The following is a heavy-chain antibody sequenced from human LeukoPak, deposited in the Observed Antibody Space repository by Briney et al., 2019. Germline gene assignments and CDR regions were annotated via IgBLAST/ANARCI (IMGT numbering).Heavy chain of an antibody. CDR2: IIPILGIA. CDR3: ARMLTTRGVTTSYYYYYGMDV. Sequence: SVNVSYKASVGTFNSYAISWVRQAPGQGREWMGRIIPILGIANYAQKLQGRVTITADKSTSTVYMELSSLRSADTAVYYCARMLTTRGVTTSYYYYYGMDVWGQGTTVTVSS. J-gene: IGHJ6*02. V-gene: IGHV1-69*04. D-gene: IGHD3-10*01. CDR1: VGTFNSYA.